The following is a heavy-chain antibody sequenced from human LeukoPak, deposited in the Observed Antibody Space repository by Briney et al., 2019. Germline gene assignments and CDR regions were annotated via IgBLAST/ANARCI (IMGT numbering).Heavy chain of an antibody. CDR1: GFTFSSYA. Sequence: GGSLRLSCAASGFTFSSYAMSWVRQAPGKGLEWVSAISGSGGSTYYADSVKGRFTISRDDSKNTLYLQMNSLKTEDTAVYYCSTARVPGYYPEYWGQGTLVTVSS. V-gene: IGHV3-23*01. J-gene: IGHJ4*02. CDR3: STARVPGYYPEY. D-gene: IGHD3-9*01. CDR2: ISGSGGST.